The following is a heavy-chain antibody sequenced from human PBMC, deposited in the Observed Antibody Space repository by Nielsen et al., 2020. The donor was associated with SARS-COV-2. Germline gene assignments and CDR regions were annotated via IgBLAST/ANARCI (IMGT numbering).Heavy chain of an antibody. D-gene: IGHD3-22*01. CDR3: ARDLNSSGYYPSDAFDI. J-gene: IGHJ3*02. CDR1: GFTFSTYT. CDR2: VDATSNYI. V-gene: IGHV3-21*01. Sequence: GESLKISCVASGFTFSTYTMTWVRQAPGKGLEWVAAVDATSNYIYYADAVRGRFTISRDNSKNTLYLQMNSLRAEDTAVYYCARDLNSSGYYPSDAFDIWGQGTMVTVSS.